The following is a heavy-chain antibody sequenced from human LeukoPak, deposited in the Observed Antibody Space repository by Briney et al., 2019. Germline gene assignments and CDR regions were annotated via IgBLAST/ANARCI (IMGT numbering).Heavy chain of an antibody. CDR2: INSDGSST. V-gene: IGHV3-74*01. J-gene: IGHJ4*02. Sequence: PGGSLRLSCAASGFTFSNYWMHWVRQAPGKGLVWVSRINSDGSSTSYADSVKGRFTISGDNAKNTLYLQMNSLRAEDTAVYYCARGRGYNYGPDYWGQGTLVTVSS. D-gene: IGHD5-18*01. CDR3: ARGRGYNYGPDY. CDR1: GFTFSNYW.